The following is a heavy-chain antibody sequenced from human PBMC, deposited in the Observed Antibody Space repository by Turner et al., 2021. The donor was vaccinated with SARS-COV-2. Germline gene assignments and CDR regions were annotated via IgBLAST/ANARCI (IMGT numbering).Heavy chain of an antibody. Sequence: QVQLVESGGGVVQPGRSLRLSCAAPGFTFSSYAMNWVRQAPGKGLEWVAVISYDGSNKYYADSVKGRFTISRDNSKNTLYLQMNSLRAEDTAVYYCAGIQSYDRSDYYGMDVWGQGTTVTVSS. CDR2: ISYDGSNK. CDR3: AGIQSYDRSDYYGMDV. J-gene: IGHJ6*02. CDR1: GFTFSSYA. D-gene: IGHD3-22*01. V-gene: IGHV3-30-3*01.